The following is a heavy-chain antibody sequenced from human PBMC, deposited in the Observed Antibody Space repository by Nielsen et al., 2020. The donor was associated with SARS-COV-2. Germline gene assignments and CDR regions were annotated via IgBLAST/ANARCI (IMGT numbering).Heavy chain of an antibody. CDR3: ARGGYNIYDFDY. CDR1: GGSISTGSHY. D-gene: IGHD5-24*01. CDR2: IFYRGNT. J-gene: IGHJ4*02. Sequence: SETLSLTCIVSGGSISTGSHYWSWFRQPPGKGQDWIGYIFYRGNTNYNPSLKSRVTISVDTPKNHFSLQLSSVTAADTAIYYCARGGYNIYDFDYWCRGTLVTVSS. V-gene: IGHV4-61*03.